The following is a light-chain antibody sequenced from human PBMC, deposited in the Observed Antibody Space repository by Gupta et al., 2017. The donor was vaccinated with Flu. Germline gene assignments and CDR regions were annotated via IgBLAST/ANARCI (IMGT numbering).Light chain of an antibody. CDR1: QSIRSD. V-gene: IGKV3D-15*01. Sequence: EVVMTQSPATLSVSPGDTVTLSCRASQSIRSDLVWYQQKPGQPPRLLIYGASSRAAGIPGRCSGSGAETEFTLTISSRQSEDSAVYYCQQDENWHPGYTFGQGTKLEIK. CDR2: GAS. CDR3: QQDENWHPGYT. J-gene: IGKJ2*01.